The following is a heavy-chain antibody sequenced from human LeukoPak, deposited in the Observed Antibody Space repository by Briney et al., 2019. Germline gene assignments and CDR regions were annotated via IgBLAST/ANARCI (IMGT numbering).Heavy chain of an antibody. CDR2: IKQDGSEK. CDR1: GFTFSSYW. V-gene: IGHV3-7*03. CDR3: AKVEDDSSGYYYYYYYYGMDV. J-gene: IGHJ6*02. Sequence: GGSLRLSCAASGFTFSSYWMSWVRQAPGKGLEWVANIKQDGSEKYYVDSVKGRFTISRDNSKNTLYLQMNSLRAEDTAVYYCAKVEDDSSGYYYYYYYYGMDVWGQGTTVTVSS. D-gene: IGHD3-22*01.